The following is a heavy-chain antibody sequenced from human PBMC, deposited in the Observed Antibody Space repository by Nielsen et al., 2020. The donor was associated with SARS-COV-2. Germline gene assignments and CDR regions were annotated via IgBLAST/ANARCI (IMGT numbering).Heavy chain of an antibody. CDR2: ISAYNGNT. CDR1: GYTFTSYG. Sequence: GESLKISCKASGYTFTSYGISWVRQAPGQGLEWMGWISAYNGNTNYAQKLQGRVTMTTDTSTSTAYMELRSLRSDDTAVYYCARAPRQLVSVRYYYFDYWGQGTLVTVSS. D-gene: IGHD6-6*01. CDR3: ARAPRQLVSVRYYYFDY. J-gene: IGHJ4*02. V-gene: IGHV1-18*01.